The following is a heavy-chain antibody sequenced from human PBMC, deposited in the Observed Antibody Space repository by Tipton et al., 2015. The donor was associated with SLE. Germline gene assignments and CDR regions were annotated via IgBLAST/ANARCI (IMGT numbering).Heavy chain of an antibody. J-gene: IGHJ4*02. CDR2: IYTSGYT. V-gene: IGHV4-39*07. Sequence: TLSLTCTVSGGSISTSTYYWGWIRQPPGKGLEWIGSIYTSGYTDYNPSLKSRVTVSVDTSKNQFSLKLSSVTAADTAVYYCARVGLQGDYFDYWGQGTLVTVSS. D-gene: IGHD4-11*01. CDR3: ARVGLQGDYFDY. CDR1: GGSISTSTYY.